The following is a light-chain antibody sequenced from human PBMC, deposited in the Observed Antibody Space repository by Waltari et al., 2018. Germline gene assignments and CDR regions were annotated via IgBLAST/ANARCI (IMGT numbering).Light chain of an antibody. CDR3: QQYDDVPYYT. J-gene: IGKJ2*01. Sequence: DIQMTQSLSSLSASVGDSVTITCRASHDISQYLNWYHQRPGRAPKLLIYEAAQLEMGVSSRFSGSGYGTIFTLTIRSVQAADVGTYFCQQYDDVPYYTFGQGT. CDR2: EAA. V-gene: IGKV1-33*01. CDR1: HDISQY.